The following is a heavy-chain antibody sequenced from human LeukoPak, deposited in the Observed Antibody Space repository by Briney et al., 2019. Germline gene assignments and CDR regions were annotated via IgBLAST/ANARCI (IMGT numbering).Heavy chain of an antibody. CDR3: ARLNDYGDYGGWFDP. J-gene: IGHJ5*02. V-gene: IGHV4-59*08. CDR1: GGTISSYY. D-gene: IGHD4-17*01. Sequence: SETLSLTCTVSGGTISSYYWSWIRQPPGKGLEWIGYIYYSGSTNYNPSLKSRVTISVDTSKNQFSLKLSSVTAADTAVYYCARLNDYGDYGGWFDPWGQGTLVTVYS. CDR2: IYYSGST.